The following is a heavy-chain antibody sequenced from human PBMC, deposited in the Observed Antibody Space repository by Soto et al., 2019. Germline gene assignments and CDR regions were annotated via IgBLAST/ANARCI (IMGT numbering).Heavy chain of an antibody. Sequence: EVQLVESGGGLVQPGGSLRLSCAASGFTFSSYWMSWVRQAPGKGLEWVANIKQDGSEKYYVDSVKGRFTISRDNAKNSLYLQMNSLRAEDTAVYYCARAAYDFWSGNNWFHPWGQGTLVTVSS. CDR2: IKQDGSEK. CDR1: GFTFSSYW. CDR3: ARAAYDFWSGNNWFHP. D-gene: IGHD3-3*01. V-gene: IGHV3-7*04. J-gene: IGHJ5*02.